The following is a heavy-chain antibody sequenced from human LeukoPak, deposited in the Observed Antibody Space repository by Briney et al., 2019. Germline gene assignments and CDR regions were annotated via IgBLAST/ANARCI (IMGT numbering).Heavy chain of an antibody. CDR3: AGPANDYGDNDHTFNI. CDR1: GYSSSSGLY. J-gene: IGHJ3*02. Sequence: SETLSLTCAVSGYSSSSGLYWGWVRQTPGKGLEWIGSLCHTGRTSFNPSLEVRVTISSITSENHFSLTLSSVPAAHTAVYYCAGPANDYGDNDHTFNIWGQGTMVTVSS. CDR2: LCHTGRT. V-gene: IGHV4-38-2*01. D-gene: IGHD4-17*01.